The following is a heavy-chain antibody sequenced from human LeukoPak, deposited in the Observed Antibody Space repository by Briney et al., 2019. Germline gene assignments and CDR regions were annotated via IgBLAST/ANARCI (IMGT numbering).Heavy chain of an antibody. CDR1: GFTFSSYG. Sequence: GGSLRLSCAASGFTFSSYGMHWVRQAPGKGLEWVAVISYDGSNKYYADSVKGRFTNSRDNSKNTLYLQMNSLRAEDTAVYYCAKRVSYYYGSGPTDYYYGMDVWGQGTTVTVSS. CDR2: ISYDGSNK. J-gene: IGHJ6*02. CDR3: AKRVSYYYGSGPTDYYYGMDV. V-gene: IGHV3-30*18. D-gene: IGHD3-10*01.